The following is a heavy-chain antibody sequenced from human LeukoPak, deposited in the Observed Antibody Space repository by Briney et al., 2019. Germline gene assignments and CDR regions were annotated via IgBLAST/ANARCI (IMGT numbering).Heavy chain of an antibody. CDR1: GFTFSDNS. D-gene: IGHD3-9*01. J-gene: IGHJ4*02. V-gene: IGHV3-48*01. Sequence: PGRSLRLSCAASGFTFSDNSMNWVRQAPGKGLEWISYIGSSGSSIDYTDSVKGRFTISRDNDKNSLYLQMSSLRAEDTAVYYCARSRSGFYFDYWGQGVLVTVSS. CDR2: IGSSGSSI. CDR3: ARSRSGFYFDY.